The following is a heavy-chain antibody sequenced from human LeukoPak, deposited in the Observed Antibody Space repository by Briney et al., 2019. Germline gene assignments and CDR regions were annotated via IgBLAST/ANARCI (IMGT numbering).Heavy chain of an antibody. Sequence: ASVKVSCKASGDTFTGYYMHWVRRAPGQGLEWMGWINPNSGGTNYAQKFQGWVTMTRDTSISTAYMELSRLRSDDTAVYYCARDTGYCTNGVCYTSSFDPWGQGTLVTVSS. CDR3: ARDTGYCTNGVCYTSSFDP. V-gene: IGHV1-2*04. CDR1: GDTFTGYY. CDR2: INPNSGGT. J-gene: IGHJ5*02. D-gene: IGHD2-8*01.